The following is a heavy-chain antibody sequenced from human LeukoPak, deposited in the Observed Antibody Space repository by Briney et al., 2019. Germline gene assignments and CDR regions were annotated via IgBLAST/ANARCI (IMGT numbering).Heavy chain of an antibody. Sequence: GGSLRFSCAASGFTFSSYAMSWVRQAPGKGLEWVSAISGSGGSTYYADSVKGRFTISRDNSKNTLYLQMNSLRAEDTAVYYCAKKDLQYSSGWFDYWGQGTLVTVSS. CDR3: AKKDLQYSSGWFDY. J-gene: IGHJ4*02. CDR1: GFTFSSYA. CDR2: ISGSGGST. V-gene: IGHV3-23*01. D-gene: IGHD6-19*01.